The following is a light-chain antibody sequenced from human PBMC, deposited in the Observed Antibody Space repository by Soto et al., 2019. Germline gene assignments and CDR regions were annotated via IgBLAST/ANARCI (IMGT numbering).Light chain of an antibody. Sequence: QSALTQPASVSGSPGQSITISCIGTSSDVGGYSSVSWYQQHPGKAPKLMIYEVSNRPSGVSNRFSGSKSGNTASLTISGLQAEDEADYYCRSYTSHITRVIFGGGTKLTVL. CDR3: RSYTSHITRVI. CDR2: EVS. V-gene: IGLV2-14*01. CDR1: SSDVGGYSS. J-gene: IGLJ2*01.